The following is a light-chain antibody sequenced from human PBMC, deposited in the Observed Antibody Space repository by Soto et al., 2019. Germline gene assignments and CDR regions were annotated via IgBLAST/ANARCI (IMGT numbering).Light chain of an antibody. Sequence: EIVLTQSPGTLSLSPGERATLSCRASRSLSSSYVVWYQQKPGQAPRLLIYAASRRATGIPDRCSGSGSATEYTLTVSRLAPADFAVYYCQQQGTFGQGTKLEIK. J-gene: IGKJ2*01. CDR3: QQQGT. CDR2: AAS. CDR1: RSLSSSY. V-gene: IGKV3-20*01.